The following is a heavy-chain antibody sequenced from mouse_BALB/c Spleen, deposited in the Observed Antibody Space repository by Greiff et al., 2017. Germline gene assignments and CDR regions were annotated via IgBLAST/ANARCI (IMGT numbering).Heavy chain of an antibody. D-gene: IGHD3-2*02. J-gene: IGHJ4*01. V-gene: IGHV3-2*02. CDR1: GYSITSDYA. Sequence: DVKLQESGPGLVKPSQSLSLTCTVTGYSITSDYAWNWIRQFPGNKLEWMGYISYSGSTSYNPSLKSRISITRDTSKNQFFLQLNSVTTEDTATYYCARSGGRGYYAMDYWGQGTSVTVSS. CDR3: ARSGGRGYYAMDY. CDR2: ISYSGST.